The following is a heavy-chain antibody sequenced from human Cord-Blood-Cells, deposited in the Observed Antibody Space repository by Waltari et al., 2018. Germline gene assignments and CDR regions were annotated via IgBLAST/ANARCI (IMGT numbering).Heavy chain of an antibody. Sequence: QVQLLHPAAEEKKPGDSVKLSCKASVDPSTIYAMHWVRQAPGQRLEWMGWINAGNGNTKYSQKFQGRVTITRDTSASTAYMELSSLRSEDTAVYYCARDRSDYIWGSYRYNAFDIWGQGTMVTVSS. J-gene: IGHJ3*02. CDR3: ARDRSDYIWGSYRYNAFDI. CDR1: VDPSTIYA. V-gene: IGHV1-3*05. CDR2: INAGNGNT. D-gene: IGHD3-16*02.